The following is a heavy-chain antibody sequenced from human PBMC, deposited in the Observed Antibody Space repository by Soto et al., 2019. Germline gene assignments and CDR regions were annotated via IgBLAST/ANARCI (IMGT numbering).Heavy chain of an antibody. J-gene: IGHJ6*02. V-gene: IGHV1-69*13. CDR2: IIPIFGTA. D-gene: IGHD6-13*01. Sequence: VASVKVSCKASGGTFSSYAISWVRQAPGQGLEWMGGIIPIFGTANYAQKFQGRVTITADESTSTAYMELSSLRSEDTAVYYCARDNGQQLSTYYYYGMDVWGQGITVTVSS. CDR3: ARDNGQQLSTYYYYGMDV. CDR1: GGTFSSYA.